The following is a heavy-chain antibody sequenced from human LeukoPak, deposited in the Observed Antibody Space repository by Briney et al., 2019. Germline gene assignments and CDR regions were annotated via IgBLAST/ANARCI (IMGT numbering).Heavy chain of an antibody. D-gene: IGHD3-22*01. CDR2: IYPGGSDT. CDR3: ARPRTYYYDKDAFDI. J-gene: IGHJ3*02. V-gene: IGHV5-51*01. Sequence: GESLKISCKGSGYSFTSYWIGWVRQMPGKGLEWMGIIYPGGSDTRYSPSFQGQVTIPADKSISTAYLQWSSLKASDTAMYYCARPRTYYYDKDAFDIWGQGTMVTVSS. CDR1: GYSFTSYW.